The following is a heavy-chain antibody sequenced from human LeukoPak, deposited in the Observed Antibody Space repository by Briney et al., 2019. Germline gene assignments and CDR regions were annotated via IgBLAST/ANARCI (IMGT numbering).Heavy chain of an antibody. CDR2: ISSSSSYI. Sequence: GGSLRLSCAASGFTFSSYSMNWVRQAPGKGLEWASSISSSSSYIYYADSVKGRFTISRDNAKNSLYLQMNSLRVEDTAVYYCALDCSGGNCYSAYWGHGTLVTVSS. D-gene: IGHD2-15*01. J-gene: IGHJ4*01. CDR1: GFTFSSYS. CDR3: ALDCSGGNCYSAY. V-gene: IGHV3-21*01.